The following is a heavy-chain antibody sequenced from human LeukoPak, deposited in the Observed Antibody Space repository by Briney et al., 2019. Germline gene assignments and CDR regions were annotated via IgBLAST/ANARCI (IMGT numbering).Heavy chain of an antibody. CDR2: IYSGGST. Sequence: KTGGSLRLSCAASGFTVSSYYMTWVRQAPGKGLEWVSVIYSGGSTYYADSVKGRVAISRDNSNNTEFLQMNIVRAEDTAVYYCARSYSNHLFGMDVWGQGTTVTVSS. CDR3: ARSYSNHLFGMDV. CDR1: GFTVSSYY. D-gene: IGHD4-11*01. V-gene: IGHV3-66*01. J-gene: IGHJ6*02.